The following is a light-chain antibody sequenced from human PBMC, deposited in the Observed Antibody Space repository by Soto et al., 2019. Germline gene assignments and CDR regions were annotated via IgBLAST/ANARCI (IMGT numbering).Light chain of an antibody. CDR3: SSYPSASTLLYL. Sequence: QSALTQPASVSGSPGQSITISCTGTSSDVGGYNYVSWYQQHPGIAPKLLIYGVTNRPSGVSTRFSGSKSGNTASLTISALQAEYYADYHFSSYPSASTLLYLFGTRTKVTVL. CDR2: GVT. J-gene: IGLJ1*01. CDR1: SSDVGGYNY. V-gene: IGLV2-14*01.